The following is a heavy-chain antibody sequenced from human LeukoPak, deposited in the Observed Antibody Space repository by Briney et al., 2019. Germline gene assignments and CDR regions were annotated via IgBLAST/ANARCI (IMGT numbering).Heavy chain of an antibody. J-gene: IGHJ5*02. CDR3: ARATLGWSDP. V-gene: IGHV3-7*01. CDR2: IDQDGSDK. Sequence: GGSLRLSCAASRFTFSNYWMSWVRQAPGKGLEWVASIDQDGSDKFSVDSVKGRFTISRDNARNSMYLQLNSLRVEDTAVYYCARATLGWSDPWGQGTLVTVSA. D-gene: IGHD7-27*01. CDR1: RFTFSNYW.